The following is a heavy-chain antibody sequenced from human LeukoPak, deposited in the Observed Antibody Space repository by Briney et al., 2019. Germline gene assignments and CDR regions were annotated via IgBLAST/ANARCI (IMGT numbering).Heavy chain of an antibody. Sequence: GGSLRLSCAASGFTFSSYTMNWVRQPPGKGLEWVSNIGTSSTTIYYADSVKGRFTISRDNSKNTLYLQMNSLRAEDTAVYYCLRGSGSYYSTFDYWGQGTLVTVSS. CDR2: IGTSSTTI. CDR1: GFTFSSYT. V-gene: IGHV3-48*01. J-gene: IGHJ4*02. D-gene: IGHD3-10*01. CDR3: LRGSGSYYSTFDY.